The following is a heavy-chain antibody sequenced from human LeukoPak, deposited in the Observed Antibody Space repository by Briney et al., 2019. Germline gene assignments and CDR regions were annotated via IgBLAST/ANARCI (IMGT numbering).Heavy chain of an antibody. Sequence: PGGSLRLSCAASGFTFSDYYMSWIRQAPGKGLEWVSYISSSGSTIYYADSVKGRFTISRDNAKNSLYLQMNSLRAEDTAVYYCARANCSGGSCAYYFDYWGQGTLVTVSS. D-gene: IGHD2-15*01. CDR1: GFTFSDYY. J-gene: IGHJ4*02. V-gene: IGHV3-11*04. CDR2: ISSSGSTI. CDR3: ARANCSGGSCAYYFDY.